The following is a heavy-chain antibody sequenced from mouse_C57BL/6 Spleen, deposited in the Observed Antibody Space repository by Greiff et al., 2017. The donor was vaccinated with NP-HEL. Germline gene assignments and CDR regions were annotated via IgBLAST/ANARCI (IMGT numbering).Heavy chain of an antibody. CDR2: ISYSGST. CDR1: GYSITSGYD. Sequence: EVQGVESGPGMVKPSQSLSLTCTVTGYSITSGYDWHWIRHFPGNKLEWMGYISYSGSTNYNPSLKSRISITHDTSKNHFFLKLNSVTTEDTATYYCARDDGYSAWFAYWGQRTLVTVSA. J-gene: IGHJ3*01. D-gene: IGHD2-3*01. V-gene: IGHV3-1*01. CDR3: ARDDGYSAWFAY.